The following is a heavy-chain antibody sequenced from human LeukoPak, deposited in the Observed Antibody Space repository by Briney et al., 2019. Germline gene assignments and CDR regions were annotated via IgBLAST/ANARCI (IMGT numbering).Heavy chain of an antibody. D-gene: IGHD3-10*01. CDR1: GFTFSSHG. CDR2: ISGSGDNT. Sequence: PGGSLRLSCAASGFTFSSHGMSWVRQAPGKGLEWVSTISGSGDNTYYADSVKRTFTISRDNSKNTLYLQMNSLRAEDTAVYYCARVTYGSGTYGAFDYWGQGTLVTVFS. V-gene: IGHV3-23*01. J-gene: IGHJ4*02. CDR3: ARVTYGSGTYGAFDY.